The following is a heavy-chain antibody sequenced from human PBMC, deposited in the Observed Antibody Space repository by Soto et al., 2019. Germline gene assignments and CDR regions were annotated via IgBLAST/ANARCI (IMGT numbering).Heavy chain of an antibody. CDR3: ARKTGEGDYEKKTYRYYYMDV. V-gene: IGHV4-34*01. CDR1: GGSFSGYY. D-gene: IGHD4-17*01. CDR2: INHSGST. Sequence: SETLSLTCAVYGGSFSGYYWSWIRQPPGKGLEWIGEINHSGSTNYNPSLKSRVTISVDTSKNQFSLKLSSVTAADTAVYYCARKTGEGDYEKKTYRYYYMDVWGKGTTVTVSS. J-gene: IGHJ6*03.